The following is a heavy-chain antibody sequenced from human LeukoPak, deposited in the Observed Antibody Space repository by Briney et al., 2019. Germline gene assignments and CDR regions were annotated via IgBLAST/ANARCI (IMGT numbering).Heavy chain of an antibody. CDR3: AKGGSTSRVTTSRVVFGYYYYMDV. D-gene: IGHD4-17*01. Sequence: GGSLRLSCAASGFTFSSHAMSWVRQAPGKGLEWVSSLSGSGGSTYHADSVEGRFSISRDSSKNTLYLQLNSLRAEDTAVYYCAKGGSTSRVTTSRVVFGYYYYMDVWGKGTPVTVSS. CDR1: GFTFSSHA. J-gene: IGHJ6*03. CDR2: LSGSGGST. V-gene: IGHV3-23*01.